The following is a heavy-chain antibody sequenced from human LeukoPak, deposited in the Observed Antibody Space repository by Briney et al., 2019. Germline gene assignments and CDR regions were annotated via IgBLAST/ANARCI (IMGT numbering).Heavy chain of an antibody. Sequence: GGSLRLSCAASGVTFSRVAMNWVRQAPGKGLEWISYINTDSSDIHYADSVKGRFTISRDNARNTLFLQLSSLRAEDSAVYYCARDTFQPGLIDSWGQGTLVTVSS. V-gene: IGHV3-21*05. CDR2: INTDSSDI. J-gene: IGHJ4*02. D-gene: IGHD2-2*01. CDR3: ARDTFQPGLIDS. CDR1: GVTFSRVA.